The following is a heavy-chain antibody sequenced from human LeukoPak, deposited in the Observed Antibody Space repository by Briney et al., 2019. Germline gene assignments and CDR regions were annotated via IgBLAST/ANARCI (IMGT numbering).Heavy chain of an antibody. D-gene: IGHD2-2*01. J-gene: IGHJ5*02. CDR3: ARVVRCSSTSCYAANWFDP. Sequence: ASVKVSCKASGYTFTSYDINWVRQATGQGLEWMGWMNPNSGNTGYAQKFQGRVTMTTDTSTSTAYMELRSLRSDDTAVYYCARVVRCSSTSCYAANWFDPWGQGTLVTVSS. CDR2: MNPNSGNT. CDR1: GYTFTSYD. V-gene: IGHV1-8*02.